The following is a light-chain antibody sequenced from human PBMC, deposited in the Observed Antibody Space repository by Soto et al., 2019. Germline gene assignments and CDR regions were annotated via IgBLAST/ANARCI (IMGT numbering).Light chain of an antibody. CDR1: SSNIGAGYD. CDR3: QSYDSSLSGVV. CDR2: GNS. V-gene: IGLV1-40*01. Sequence: QSVLTQPPSVSGAPGQRVTISCTGSSSNIGAGYDVHWYQQLPGTAPKLLIYGNSNRPSGVPDRFSXSKSGTSASLAITGXXXXXXXXYYCQSYDSSLSGVVFGGGTKLTVL. J-gene: IGLJ2*01.